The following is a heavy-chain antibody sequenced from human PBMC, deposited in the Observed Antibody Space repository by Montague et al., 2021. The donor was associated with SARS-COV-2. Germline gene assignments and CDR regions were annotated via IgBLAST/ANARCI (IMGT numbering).Heavy chain of an antibody. V-gene: IGHV4-34*01. Sequence: SETLSLTCAVYGGSFSGYYWSWIRQPPGKGLEWIGEINHSGSTNXNPSLKSRVTISVDTSKNQFSLKLSSVTAADTAVYYCARGRRISLWFGGLLSGGDYYGLDVWGQGTLVTVSS. CDR1: GGSFSGYY. J-gene: IGHJ6*02. CDR3: ARGRRISLWFGGLLSGGDYYGLDV. CDR2: INHSGST. D-gene: IGHD3-10*01.